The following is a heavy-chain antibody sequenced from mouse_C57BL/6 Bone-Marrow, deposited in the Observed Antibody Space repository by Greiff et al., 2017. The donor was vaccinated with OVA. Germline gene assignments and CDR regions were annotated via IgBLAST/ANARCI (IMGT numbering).Heavy chain of an antibody. D-gene: IGHD1-1*01. Sequence: QVQLQQPGAELVKPGASVKLSCKASGYTFTSYWMHWVKQRPGQGLEWIGMIHPNSGSTNYNEKFKSKATLTVDKSSSTAYMQLSSLTSEDSAVYYCARGGRYDYAMDYWGQGTSVTVSS. CDR2: IHPNSGST. J-gene: IGHJ4*01. V-gene: IGHV1-64*01. CDR3: ARGGRYDYAMDY. CDR1: GYTFTSYW.